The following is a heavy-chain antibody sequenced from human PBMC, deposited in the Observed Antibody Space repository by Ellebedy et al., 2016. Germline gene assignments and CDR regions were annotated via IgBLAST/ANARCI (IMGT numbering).Heavy chain of an antibody. V-gene: IGHV3-23*01. J-gene: IGHJ3*02. CDR2: ISGSGGST. CDR3: ARDYSSSWFTDIADAFDI. CDR1: GFTFSSYA. D-gene: IGHD6-13*01. Sequence: GESLKISCAASGFTFSSYAMSWVRQAPGKGLEWVSAISGSGGSTYYADSVKGRFTISRDNSKNTLYLQMNSLRAEDTAVYYCARDYSSSWFTDIADAFDIWGQGTMVTVSS.